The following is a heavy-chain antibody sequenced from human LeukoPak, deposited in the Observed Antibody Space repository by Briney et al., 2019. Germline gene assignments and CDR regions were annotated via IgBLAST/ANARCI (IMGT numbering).Heavy chain of an antibody. CDR3: ARQGGGEHADYMDV. V-gene: IGHV4-39*01. CDR1: GGSISSSSYY. Sequence: SETLSLTCTVSGGSISSSSYYWGWIRQPPGKGLEWIGSIYYSGSTYYNPSLKSRVTISVDTSKNQFSLKLSSVTAADTAVYYCARQGGGEHADYMDVWGKGTTVTVSS. J-gene: IGHJ6*03. CDR2: IYYSGST. D-gene: IGHD1-26*01.